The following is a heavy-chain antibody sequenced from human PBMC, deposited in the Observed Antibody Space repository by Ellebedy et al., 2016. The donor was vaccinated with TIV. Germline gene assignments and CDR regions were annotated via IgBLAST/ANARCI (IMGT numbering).Heavy chain of an antibody. CDR3: AREIPRALGSSHYYGMDV. V-gene: IGHV1-18*04. CDR1: GYTFTSYG. J-gene: IGHJ6*02. CDR2: LSGYNGNT. D-gene: IGHD6-6*01. Sequence: ASVKVSCKASGYTFTSYGISWVRQAPGQGLEWMGWLSGYNGNTNYAQKFQGRVTMTRDTSTSTVYMEVSSLRSEDTAVYYCAREIPRALGSSHYYGMDVWGQGTTVTVSS.